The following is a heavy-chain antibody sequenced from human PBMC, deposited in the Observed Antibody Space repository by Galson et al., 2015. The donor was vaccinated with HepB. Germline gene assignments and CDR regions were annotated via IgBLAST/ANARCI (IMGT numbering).Heavy chain of an antibody. D-gene: IGHD4-23*01. J-gene: IGHJ3*02. CDR1: GFTFSNYG. CDR3: ARGDYGGNPSGDAGDAFDI. CDR2: IWYDGSDK. V-gene: IGHV3-33*01. Sequence: SLRLSCAASGFTFSNYGMHWVRQAPGKGLEWVAIIWYDGSDKYCADSVKGRFTISRDNSKNTLYLQMNSLRAEDTAVYYCARGDYGGNPSGDAGDAFDIWGQGTMVTVSS.